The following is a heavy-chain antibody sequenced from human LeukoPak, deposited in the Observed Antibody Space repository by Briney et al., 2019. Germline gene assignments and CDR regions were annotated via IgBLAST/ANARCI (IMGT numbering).Heavy chain of an antibody. CDR2: IIPILGIA. J-gene: IGHJ4*02. CDR1: GGTFSSYA. V-gene: IGHV1-69*04. D-gene: IGHD2-2*02. CDR3: TRDTGYCSSTSCYTFDY. Sequence: SVKVSCKASGGTFSSYAISWVRQAPGQGLEWMGRIIPILGIANYAQKFQGRVTITADKSTSTAYMELSSLRSEDTAVYYCTRDTGYCSSTSCYTFDYWGQGTLVTVSS.